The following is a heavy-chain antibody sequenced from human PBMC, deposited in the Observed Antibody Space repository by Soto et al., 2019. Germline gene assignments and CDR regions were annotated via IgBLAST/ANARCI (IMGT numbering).Heavy chain of an antibody. CDR1: GGSISSSIYY. Sequence: SETLSLTCTVSGGSISSSIYYWGWMRRPPGKGLEWIGNIFYSGTTYYNPSLKSRVTISVDTSKNRFSLKLSSVTAADTGVYYCVRYDRINMKPYSPEGLHIWGQGTMVTVS. D-gene: IGHD3-3*02. CDR3: VRYDRINMKPYSPEGLHI. J-gene: IGHJ3*02. V-gene: IGHV4-39*01. CDR2: IFYSGTT.